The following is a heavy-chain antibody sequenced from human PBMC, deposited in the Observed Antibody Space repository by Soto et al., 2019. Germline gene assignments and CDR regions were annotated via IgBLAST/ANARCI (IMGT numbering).Heavy chain of an antibody. D-gene: IGHD3-22*01. CDR3: ARVDPITMIADDAFDI. V-gene: IGHV1-8*01. CDR1: GYTFTSYD. Sequence: ASVKVSCKASGYTFTSYDINWVRQATGQGLEWMGWMNPNSGNTGYAQKFQGRVTMTRNTSISTAYMELSSLRSEDTAVYYCARVDPITMIADDAFDIWRQGTMVTVSS. J-gene: IGHJ3*02. CDR2: MNPNSGNT.